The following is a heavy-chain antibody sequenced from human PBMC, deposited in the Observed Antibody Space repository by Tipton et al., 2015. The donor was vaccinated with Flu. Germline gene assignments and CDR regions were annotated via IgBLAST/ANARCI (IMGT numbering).Heavy chain of an antibody. CDR3: ARSTSGSYYHYYYGMDV. CDR2: FFHTGNT. J-gene: IGHJ6*02. V-gene: IGHV4-38-2*02. Sequence: TLSLTCTVSGYPITSGYYWGWIRQPPGRGLEWIGTFFHTGNTYYNPSLKSRVTISVDTSKNQFSLKLSSVTAADTAVYYCARSTSGSYYHYYYGMDVWGQGTTVTVSS. CDR1: GYPITSGYY. D-gene: IGHD3-10*01.